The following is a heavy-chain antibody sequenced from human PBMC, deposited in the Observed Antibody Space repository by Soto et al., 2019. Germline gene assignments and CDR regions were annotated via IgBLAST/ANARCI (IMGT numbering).Heavy chain of an antibody. CDR3: AYSGSYFPYYVDY. D-gene: IGHD3-10*01. Sequence: QVQLQESGPGLVKPSETLSLTCTVSGGSISSYYWSWIRQPPGKGLEWIGYIYYSGSTNYNPSLKSRVTISVDTSKNQFSLKLTSVTAADTAVYYCAYSGSYFPYYVDYWGQGTRVTVSS. J-gene: IGHJ4*02. CDR1: GGSISSYY. CDR2: IYYSGST. V-gene: IGHV4-59*01.